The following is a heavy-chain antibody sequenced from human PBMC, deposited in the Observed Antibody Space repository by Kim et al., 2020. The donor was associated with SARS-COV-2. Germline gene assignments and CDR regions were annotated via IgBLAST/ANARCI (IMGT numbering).Heavy chain of an antibody. Sequence: VKGRFTISRDNAKNTLYLQVNSLRPEDTAVYYCARAGDYDISGYYGFFHHWGQGVLVTVAS. V-gene: IGHV3-74*01. J-gene: IGHJ1*01. D-gene: IGHD3-22*01. CDR3: ARAGDYDISGYYGFFHH.